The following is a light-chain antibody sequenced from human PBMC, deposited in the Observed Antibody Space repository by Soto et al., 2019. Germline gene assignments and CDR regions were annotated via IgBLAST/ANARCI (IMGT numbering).Light chain of an antibody. V-gene: IGLV2-23*02. CDR2: EVN. J-gene: IGLJ2*01. CDR1: SRDVGSYNL. CDR3: CSFAGSATWI. Sequence: QSVLTQPASVSGSPGQSITISCTGTSRDVGSYNLVSWYQQHPGKAPKLMIYEVNTWPSGVSNRFSGSKSGNTASLTISGLQAEDEADYYCCSFAGSATWIFGGGTKLTVL.